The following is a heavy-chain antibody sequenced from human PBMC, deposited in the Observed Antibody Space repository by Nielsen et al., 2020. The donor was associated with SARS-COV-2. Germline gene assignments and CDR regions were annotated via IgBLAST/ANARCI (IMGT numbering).Heavy chain of an antibody. CDR3: AKDVLRYFDWSSQYFDL. V-gene: IGHV3-23*03. J-gene: IGHJ2*01. D-gene: IGHD3-9*01. CDR2: IYSGGSST. CDR1: GLTLSSYA. Sequence: GGSLKPSCAAFGLTLSSYAMSWVRQAPGKGLEWVSVIYSGGSSTYYADSVKGRFTISRDNSKNTLYLQMNSLRAEDTAVYYCAKDVLRYFDWSSQYFDLWGRGTLVTVSS.